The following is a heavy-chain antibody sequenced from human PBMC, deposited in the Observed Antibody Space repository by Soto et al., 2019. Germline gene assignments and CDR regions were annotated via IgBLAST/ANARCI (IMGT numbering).Heavy chain of an antibody. CDR2: ISPSGST. CDR3: ARVPPP. J-gene: IGHJ5*02. Sequence: QLQLQESGSGLVKPSQTLSLTCAVSGGSISSGGYSWSWIRQPTGKDLEWIGYISPSGSTYYNPSPKSRATIAVDRSKNQFSPELRSVTAADTTVYYCARVPPPWGQGTLVTVSS. V-gene: IGHV4-30-2*01. CDR1: GGSISSGGYS.